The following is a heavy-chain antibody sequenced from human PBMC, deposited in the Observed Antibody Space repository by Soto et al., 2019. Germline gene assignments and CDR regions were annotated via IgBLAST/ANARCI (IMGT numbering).Heavy chain of an antibody. CDR2: INAGNGNT. D-gene: IGHD6-19*01. Sequence: QVQLVQSGAEVKTPGASVKLSCKASGYTFTSYAMHWVRQAPGQSLEWMGWINAGNGNTKYSQRFQGRVTITRDTSASTAYMDLSSLRSEDTAVYYCARGIVVPVDPDYWGQGTLVTVSS. V-gene: IGHV1-3*01. CDR3: ARGIVVPVDPDY. CDR1: GYTFTSYA. J-gene: IGHJ4*02.